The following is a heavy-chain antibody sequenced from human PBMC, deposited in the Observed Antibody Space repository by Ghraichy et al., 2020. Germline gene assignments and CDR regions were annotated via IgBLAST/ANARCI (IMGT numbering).Heavy chain of an antibody. CDR1: GFTFRDYY. CDR3: AKDGLGCSGGTCFFGTDS. V-gene: IGHV3-11*06. D-gene: IGHD2-15*01. Sequence: GSLRLSCEASGFTFRDYYMSWVRQAPGKGLEWISYISSSSTYTNYAESVKGRFTISRDNARNSLYLQMSGLRADDTAIYYCAKDGLGCSGGTCFFGTDSWGQGALVTVSS. J-gene: IGHJ5*01. CDR2: ISSSSTYT.